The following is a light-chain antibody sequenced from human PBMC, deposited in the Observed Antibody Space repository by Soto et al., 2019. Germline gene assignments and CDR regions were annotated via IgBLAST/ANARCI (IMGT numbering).Light chain of an antibody. CDR1: QNVSSN. J-gene: IGKJ1*01. CDR2: GAS. CDR3: HHYNNWPRT. V-gene: IGKV3-15*01. Sequence: EIVMTQSPASLSVSPGDRATLSCRASQNVSSNLAWYQQKPGQAPRFLIYGASTRATGIPARFSGSGSGTEFTLTISSLQSEDFAVYYCHHYNNWPRTFGQGTKVDI.